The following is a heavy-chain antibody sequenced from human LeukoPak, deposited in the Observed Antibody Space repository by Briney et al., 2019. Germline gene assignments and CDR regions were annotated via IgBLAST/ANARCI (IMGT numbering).Heavy chain of an antibody. Sequence: ASVKVSCKASGYTFTSYYMHWVRQAPGQGLEWMGIINPSGGSTSYAQKFQGRVTMTRDMSTSTVYMELSSLRSEDTAVYYCARGYCSGGSCYDHDYWGQGTLVTVSS. CDR3: ARGYCSGGSCYDHDY. CDR1: GYTFTSYY. J-gene: IGHJ4*02. V-gene: IGHV1-46*01. D-gene: IGHD2-15*01. CDR2: INPSGGST.